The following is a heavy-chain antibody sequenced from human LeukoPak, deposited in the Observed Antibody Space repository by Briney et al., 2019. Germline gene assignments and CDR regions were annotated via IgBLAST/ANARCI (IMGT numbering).Heavy chain of an antibody. V-gene: IGHV3-7*04. D-gene: IGHD1-1*01. CDR2: INEVGSEK. J-gene: IGHJ3*01. Sequence: GGSLRLSCAASGFTFSSYWMSWVRQAPGKGLEWVATINEVGSEKQYVDSVKGRLSISRDNPKNSLYLQMNSPRAEDTAVYFCARHGNWAFDFWGQGTMVTVSS. CDR1: GFTFSSYW. CDR3: ARHGNWAFDF.